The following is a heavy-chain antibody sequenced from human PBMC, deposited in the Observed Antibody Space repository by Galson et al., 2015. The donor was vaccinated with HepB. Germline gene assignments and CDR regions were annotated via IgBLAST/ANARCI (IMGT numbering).Heavy chain of an antibody. V-gene: IGHV6-1*01. CDR2: TFYRSKWYN. CDR1: GDSVSSSTGA. J-gene: IGHJ4*02. Sequence: CAISGDSVSSSTGAWNWIRQSPSRGLEWLGRTFYRSKWYNDYALSVKSRITISPDTSKNQLSLQLNSVTPEDTAVYYCAKGKYTSSWSFANWGQGTLVTVSS. D-gene: IGHD6-13*01. CDR3: AKGKYTSSWSFAN.